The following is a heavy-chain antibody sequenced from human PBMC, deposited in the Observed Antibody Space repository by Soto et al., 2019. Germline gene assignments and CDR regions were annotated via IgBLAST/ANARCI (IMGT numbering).Heavy chain of an antibody. CDR3: ARAQGSGFLVS. V-gene: IGHV4-30-4*01. J-gene: IGHJ4*02. Sequence: SETLSLTCTVSGGSISSGDYYWRWIRQPPGKGLEWIGYIYYSGSTYYNPSLKSRVTISVDTSKNQFSLKLSSVTAADTAVYYRARAQGSGFLVSWGQGTLVTVSS. CDR2: IYYSGST. D-gene: IGHD3-10*01. CDR1: GGSISSGDYY.